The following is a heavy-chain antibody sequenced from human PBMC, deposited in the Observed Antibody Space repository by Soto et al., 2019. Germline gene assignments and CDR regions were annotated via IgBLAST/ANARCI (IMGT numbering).Heavy chain of an antibody. CDR1: GFRFSDYA. Sequence: EVQLVESGGGLIQPGRSLRLSCTGFGFRFSDYAVMWVRQTPGKGLEWVGFITSKAYGATAEYAASVKGRFIISRDDPKSIAYLQMTGLKVDDTAVYFCTRLPPNYFRTTPFDVWGQGTRVTVSS. J-gene: IGHJ3*01. D-gene: IGHD3-3*01. CDR2: ITSKAYGATA. V-gene: IGHV3-49*04. CDR3: TRLPPNYFRTTPFDV.